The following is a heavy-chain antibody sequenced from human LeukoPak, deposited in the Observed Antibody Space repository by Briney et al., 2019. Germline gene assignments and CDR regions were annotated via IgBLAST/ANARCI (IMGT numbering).Heavy chain of an antibody. CDR1: GFPFSNYA. Sequence: GGSLRLSCAASGFPFSNYAMSWVRQAPGKGLECVSVISGDGGTTYYADSVKGRFTISRDNSKNTLYLQMNSLRAEDTAVYYCARDSLAAAGTLYGMDVWGQGTTVTVSS. J-gene: IGHJ6*02. CDR3: ARDSLAAAGTLYGMDV. V-gene: IGHV3-23*01. CDR2: ISGDGGTT. D-gene: IGHD6-13*01.